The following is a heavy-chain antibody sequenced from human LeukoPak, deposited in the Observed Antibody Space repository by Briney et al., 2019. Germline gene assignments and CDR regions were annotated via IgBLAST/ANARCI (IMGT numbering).Heavy chain of an antibody. CDR1: GITFTTYS. V-gene: IGHV3-21*01. D-gene: IGHD2-15*01. J-gene: IGHJ4*02. CDR3: ARDGVLGIF. Sequence: GGSLRLSCAASGITFTTYSMNWVRQAPGKGLEWVSSISSSSSYIYYADSVKGRFTISRDNAKNSLYLQMNSLRAEDTAVYYCARDGVLGIFWGQGTLVTVSS. CDR2: ISSSSSYI.